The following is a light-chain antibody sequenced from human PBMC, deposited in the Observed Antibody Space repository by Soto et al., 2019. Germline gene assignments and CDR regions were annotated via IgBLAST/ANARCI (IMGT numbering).Light chain of an antibody. J-gene: IGLJ1*01. V-gene: IGLV2-14*01. Sequence: QSVLTQPASVSGSPGQSITISCTGTSGDVGGYYYVSWYQQLPGKAPKLMISEVSNRPSGVSNRFSGSKSGNTASLTVSGLQAADEADYFCKSYAGSNTYVFGSGTKLTVL. CDR3: KSYAGSNTYV. CDR2: EVS. CDR1: SGDVGGYYY.